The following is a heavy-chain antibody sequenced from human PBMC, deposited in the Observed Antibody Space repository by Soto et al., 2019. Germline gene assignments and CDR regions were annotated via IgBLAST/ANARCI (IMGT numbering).Heavy chain of an antibody. CDR3: ARQAEGGYSYGY. CDR1: GYTFTSYA. CDR2: INAGNGNT. D-gene: IGHD4-4*01. V-gene: IGHV1-3*01. J-gene: IGHJ4*02. Sequence: QVQLVQSGAEVKKPGASVKVSCKASGYTFTSYAMHWVRQAPGQRLEWMGWINAGNGNTKYSQKFQGRVTITRDTSARTAYMERSRLRSEDTAVYYCARQAEGGYSYGYWGQGTLVTVSS.